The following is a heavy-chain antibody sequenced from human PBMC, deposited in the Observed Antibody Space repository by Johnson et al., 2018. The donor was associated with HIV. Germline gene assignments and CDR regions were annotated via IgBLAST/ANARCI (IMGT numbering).Heavy chain of an antibody. D-gene: IGHD2-15*01. V-gene: IGHV3-11*04. Sequence: VQLVESGGGLVKPGGSLRLSCVASGFTFSDYYMSWIRQAPGKGLEWLSSIGSGGTTKYYTDSVKGRFPVSRDNAMNSLFLQMNSLRAEDTAVYYCGRSRVDIVVVAGAFDIWGQGTMVTVSS. CDR1: GFTFSDYY. CDR3: GRSRVDIVVVAGAFDI. J-gene: IGHJ3*02. CDR2: IGSGGTTK.